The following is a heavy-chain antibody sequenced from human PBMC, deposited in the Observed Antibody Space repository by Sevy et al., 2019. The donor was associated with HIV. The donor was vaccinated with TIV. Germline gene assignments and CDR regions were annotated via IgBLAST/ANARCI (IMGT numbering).Heavy chain of an antibody. CDR1: GFTFNFHG. D-gene: IGHD4-4*01. Sequence: GGSLRLSCAASGFTFNFHGMHWVRQAPGKGLEWVAFIWHDGSNKYMADSVKGRFTISRDNSKKTLFLQMNSLTVEDTAGYYCARETDNSARWLDPWGQGTLVTVSS. CDR3: ARETDNSARWLDP. J-gene: IGHJ5*02. CDR2: IWHDGSNK. V-gene: IGHV3-30*02.